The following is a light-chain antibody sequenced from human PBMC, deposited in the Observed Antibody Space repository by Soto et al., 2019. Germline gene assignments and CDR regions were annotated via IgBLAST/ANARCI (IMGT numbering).Light chain of an antibody. CDR1: SGDVGYYTH. CDR3: YSYAGSYTWV. Sequence: QSALTQPRSVSGSPGQSVTISCTGTSGDVGYYTHVSWYQQHPGKAPKLIIYDVAKRPSGVPDRLSGSKSGNTASLIISGLQAEDEADYYCYSYAGSYTWVFGGGTQLTVL. J-gene: IGLJ3*02. CDR2: DVA. V-gene: IGLV2-11*01.